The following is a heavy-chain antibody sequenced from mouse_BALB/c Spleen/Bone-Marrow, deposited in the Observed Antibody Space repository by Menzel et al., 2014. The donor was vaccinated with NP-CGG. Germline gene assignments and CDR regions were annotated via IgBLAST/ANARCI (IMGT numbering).Heavy chain of an antibody. Sequence: VQLQQSGAELVKPGTSVKLSCKTSGYTFTSCWMHWVKQRPGQGLEWIGEIIPSNGRSNYNEKFKNKATLTVDKSSSTAYMQLSSLTSEDSAVYFCARTYGDSPYFYAMDYWGQGTSVTVSS. CDR1: GYTFTSCW. D-gene: IGHD2-13*01. CDR3: ARTYGDSPYFYAMDY. J-gene: IGHJ4*01. CDR2: IIPSNGRS. V-gene: IGHV1S81*02.